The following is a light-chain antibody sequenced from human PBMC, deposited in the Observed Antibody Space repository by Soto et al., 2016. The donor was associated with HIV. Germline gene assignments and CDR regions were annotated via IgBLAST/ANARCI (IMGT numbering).Light chain of an antibody. J-gene: IGLJ3*02. Sequence: SYELPQPPSVSVAPGKTARITCGGNDIGSKSVHWYQQKPGQAPVLVVYDDDDRPSGIPERLSGSSSGNTATLTISRVEIGDEADYYCQVWDSSSDHWVFGGGTKLTVL. CDR3: QVWDSSSDHWV. CDR1: DIGSKS. CDR2: DDD. V-gene: IGLV3-21*03.